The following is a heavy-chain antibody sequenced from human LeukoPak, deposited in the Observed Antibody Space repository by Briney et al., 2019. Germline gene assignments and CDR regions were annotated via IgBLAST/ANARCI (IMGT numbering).Heavy chain of an antibody. J-gene: IGHJ4*02. Sequence: GASVKVSCKASGYTITVYYMHWVRQAPGQGLEWMGWINPNNGGTNYAQQFQGRVTMTRDTSISTAYMELSRLRSDDTAVYYCAQSGYRGYDYSDWGQGTLVTVSS. CDR2: INPNNGGT. CDR1: GYTITVYY. V-gene: IGHV1-2*02. D-gene: IGHD5-12*01. CDR3: AQSGYRGYDYSD.